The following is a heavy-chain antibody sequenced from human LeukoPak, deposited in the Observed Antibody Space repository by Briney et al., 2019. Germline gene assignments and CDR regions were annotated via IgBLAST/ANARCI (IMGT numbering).Heavy chain of an antibody. V-gene: IGHV1-2*02. CDR1: GGIFTDYY. D-gene: IGHD4-17*01. CDR2: INSNSGGT. Sequence: ASVKVSCKASGGIFTDYYIYGVRQARGQGLEGMGLINSNSGGTNYAQKFQGRVTMTWATSILTAYMELSSLTSDDTAVYYCAAPTVQNYYWYYGMTVAGQPTTATVSS. J-gene: IGHJ6*02. CDR3: AAPTVQNYYWYYGMTV.